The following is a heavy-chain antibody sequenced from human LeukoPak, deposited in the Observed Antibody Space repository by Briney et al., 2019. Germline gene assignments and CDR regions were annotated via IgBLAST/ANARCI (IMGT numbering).Heavy chain of an antibody. CDR2: IYYSGST. V-gene: IGHV4-39*01. CDR3: ARHSEDVDADYTAMFFDY. D-gene: IGHD5-18*01. J-gene: IGHJ4*02. Sequence: SETLSLTCTVSGGSISSSSYYWGWIRQPPGTGLEWIGSIYYSGSTYYNPSLKSRVTISVDTSKNQFSLKLSSVTAADTAVYYCARHSEDVDADYTAMFFDYWGQGTLVTVSS. CDR1: GGSISSSSYY.